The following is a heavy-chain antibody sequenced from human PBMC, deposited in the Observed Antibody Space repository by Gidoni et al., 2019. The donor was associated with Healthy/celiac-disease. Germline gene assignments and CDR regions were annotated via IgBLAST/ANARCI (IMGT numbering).Heavy chain of an antibody. CDR1: GFTFSSYG. V-gene: IGHV3-33*01. D-gene: IGHD3-9*01. J-gene: IGHJ4*02. CDR3: ARDRRSLLQLRYFDWTPDY. CDR2: IWYEGSNK. Sequence: QVQLVESGGGVVQPGRSLRITCAASGFTFSSYGMHWVRQAPGKGLELVAVIWYEGSNKYYADYVKGRVTIARDNSKNTLYLQMNSLRAEDTAVYYCARDRRSLLQLRYFDWTPDYWGQGTLVTVSS.